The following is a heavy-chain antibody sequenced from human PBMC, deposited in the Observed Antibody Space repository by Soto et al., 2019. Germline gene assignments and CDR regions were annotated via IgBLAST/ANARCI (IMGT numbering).Heavy chain of an antibody. V-gene: IGHV1-24*01. D-gene: IGHD3-9*01. CDR2: FDPEDGET. Sequence: ASVKVSCKVSGYTLTELSMHWVRQAPGKGLEWMGGFDPEDGETIYAQKFQGRVTMTEDTSTDTAYMELSSLRSEDTAVYYCATIRPYYDILTGYFGAYFDYWGQGTLVTVSS. J-gene: IGHJ4*02. CDR3: ATIRPYYDILTGYFGAYFDY. CDR1: GYTLTELS.